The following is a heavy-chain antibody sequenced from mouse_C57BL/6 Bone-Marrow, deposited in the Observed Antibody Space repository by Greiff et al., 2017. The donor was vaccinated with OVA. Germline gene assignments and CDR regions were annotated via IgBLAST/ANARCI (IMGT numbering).Heavy chain of an antibody. D-gene: IGHD1-1*01. V-gene: IGHV1-61*01. Sequence: VQLQQPGAELVRPGYSVKLSCKASGYTFTSYWMDWVKQRPGQGLEWIGNIYPSDSETHYTQKFKDKATLTVDKSSSTAYMQLSSLTSDDSAVYYCARINDYGSSRAYWGQGTLVTVSA. CDR2: IYPSDSET. CDR1: GYTFTSYW. CDR3: ARINDYGSSRAY. J-gene: IGHJ3*01.